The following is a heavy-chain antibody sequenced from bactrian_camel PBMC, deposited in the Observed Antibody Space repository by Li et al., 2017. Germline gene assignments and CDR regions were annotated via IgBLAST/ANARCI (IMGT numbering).Heavy chain of an antibody. Sequence: DVQLVESGGGSVQSGGSLRLSCAASGVLSSTYDMSWVRQAPGKGLEWVSSIKNDGGSTYYADSVKGRFTISRDEAKDTLYLQMNILKTEDTAVYYCAADPRRSGSWFFAYWGQGTQVTVS. V-gene: IGHV3S40*01. J-gene: IGHJ6*01. CDR3: AADPRRSGSWFFAY. CDR2: IKNDGGST. CDR1: GVLSSTYD. D-gene: IGHD2*01.